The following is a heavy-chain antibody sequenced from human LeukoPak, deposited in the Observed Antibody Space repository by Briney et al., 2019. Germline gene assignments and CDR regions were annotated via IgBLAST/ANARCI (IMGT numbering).Heavy chain of an antibody. CDR2: IIPILGIA. J-gene: IGHJ4*02. V-gene: IGHV1-69*02. Sequence: ASVKVSCKASGYSFTSYSINWVRQAPGQGLEWMGRIIPILGIANYAQKFQGRVTITADKSTSTAYMELSSLRSEDTAVYYCARGRYDSSGYYYGRTFYFDYWGQGTLVTVSS. D-gene: IGHD3-22*01. CDR3: ARGRYDSSGYYYGRTFYFDY. CDR1: GYSFTSYS.